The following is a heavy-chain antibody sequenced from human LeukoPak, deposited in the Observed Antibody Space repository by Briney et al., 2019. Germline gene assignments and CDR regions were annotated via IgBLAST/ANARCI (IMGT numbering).Heavy chain of an antibody. CDR2: INSDGSKT. CDR3: ARPPDILTGKNWFDS. D-gene: IGHD3-9*01. J-gene: IGHJ5*01. Sequence: GGSLRLSCAASGFTFSSYAMSWVRQAPGKGLVWVSRINSDGSKTEYADSVKGRFTVSRDNTKNTMYLQMNSLRVEDTAVYYCARPPDILTGKNWFDSWGQGTLVTVSS. V-gene: IGHV3-74*03. CDR1: GFTFSSYA.